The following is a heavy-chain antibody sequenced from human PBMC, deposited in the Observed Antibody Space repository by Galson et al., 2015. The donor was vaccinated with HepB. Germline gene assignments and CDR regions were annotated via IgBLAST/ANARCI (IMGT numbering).Heavy chain of an antibody. CDR3: ARAGSSWYDAFDI. D-gene: IGHD6-13*01. CDR2: INSDGSST. V-gene: IGHV3-74*01. CDR1: GFTFSSYW. Sequence: SLRLSCAASGFTFSSYWMHWVRQAPGKGLVWVSRINSDGSSTSYADSVKGRFTISRDNAKNTLYLQMNSLRAEDTAVYYCARAGSSWYDAFDIWGQGTMVTVSS. J-gene: IGHJ3*02.